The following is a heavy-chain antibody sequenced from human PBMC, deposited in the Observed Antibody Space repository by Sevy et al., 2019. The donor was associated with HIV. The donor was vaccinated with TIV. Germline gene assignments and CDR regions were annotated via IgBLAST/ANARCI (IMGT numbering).Heavy chain of an antibody. D-gene: IGHD3-10*01. V-gene: IGHV4-39*02. J-gene: IGHJ3*01. CDR3: ARRGAGPAFDV. Sequence: LETLSLTCTVSGGSIISSTYYWGWIRQPPGKGLEWIGSVYYSGSTYYNPSLRSRVTIPVDMFKDHFSLKLSSVTAADTAVYYCARRGAGPAFDVWGQGTMVTVSS. CDR1: GGSIISSTYY. CDR2: VYYSGST.